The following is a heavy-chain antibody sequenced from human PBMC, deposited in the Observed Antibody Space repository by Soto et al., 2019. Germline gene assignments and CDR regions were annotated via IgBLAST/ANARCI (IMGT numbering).Heavy chain of an antibody. J-gene: IGHJ4*02. CDR1: GGSIISSSYY. V-gene: IGHV4-39*01. D-gene: IGHD5-12*01. Sequence: SETLSLTCTVSGGSIISSSYYCFCIREPPGKGLEWIGSIYYSGSTYYNASLEGRVTISVDTSKNQFSLKLSSVTAADTSVYYCASLHSGYAFDLDHWGQGTLVTVSS. CDR3: ASLHSGYAFDLDH. CDR2: IYYSGST.